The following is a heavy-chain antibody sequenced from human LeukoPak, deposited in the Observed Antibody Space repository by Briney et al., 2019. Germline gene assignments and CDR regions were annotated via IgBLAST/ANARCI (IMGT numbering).Heavy chain of an antibody. CDR2: IYTSGST. D-gene: IGHD3-16*01. V-gene: IGHV4-4*07. CDR1: GGSFSSYY. CDR3: TRWGLRSNWYFDL. Sequence: SETLSLTCTVSGGSFSSYYWSWIRQPAGKGLEWIGRIYTSGSTNYNPSLKSRVTMSVDTSKNQFSLKLSSVTAADTAVRYCTRWGLRSNWYFDLWGRGTLVTVSS. J-gene: IGHJ2*01.